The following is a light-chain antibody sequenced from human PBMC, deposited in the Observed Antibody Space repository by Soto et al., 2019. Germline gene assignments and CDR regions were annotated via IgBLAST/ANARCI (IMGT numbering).Light chain of an antibody. CDR1: RSISDW. J-gene: IGKJ1*01. Sequence: DIQITHSPSTRSQSVGDTVTITCLASRSISDWLAWYQQKPGKAPELLIFDASSLQSGVPSRFSGSGSGTDFTLTISSLQPEDFATYYCQKSYSTPWKCGQGTTGAIK. CDR3: QKSYSTPWK. CDR2: DAS. V-gene: IGKV1-39*01.